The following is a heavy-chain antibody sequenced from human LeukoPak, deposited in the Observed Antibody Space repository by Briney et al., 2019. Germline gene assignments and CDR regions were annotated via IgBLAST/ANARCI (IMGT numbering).Heavy chain of an antibody. Sequence: SETLSLTCTVSGGSISSSSYYWGWIRQPPGKGLEWIGSIYYSGSTYYNPSLKSRVTISVDRSKNQFSLKLSSVTAADTAVYYCARDLRNIVVVPAAMELRGNWFDPWGQGTLVTVSS. V-gene: IGHV4-39*07. J-gene: IGHJ5*02. CDR2: IYYSGST. D-gene: IGHD2-2*01. CDR1: GGSISSSSYY. CDR3: ARDLRNIVVVPAAMELRGNWFDP.